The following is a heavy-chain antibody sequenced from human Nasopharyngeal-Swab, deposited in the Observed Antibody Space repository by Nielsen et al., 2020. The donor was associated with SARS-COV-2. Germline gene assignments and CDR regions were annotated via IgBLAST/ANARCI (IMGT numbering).Heavy chain of an antibody. CDR2: ISSSSSYI. J-gene: IGHJ4*02. D-gene: IGHD5-12*01. Sequence: GESLKISCAASGFTFSSYSMNWVSQAPGKGLEWVSSISSSSSYIYYADSVKGRFTISRDNAKNSLYLQMNSLRAEDTAVYYCARGVDWLRLPSDYWGQGTLVTVSS. V-gene: IGHV3-21*01. CDR1: GFTFSSYS. CDR3: ARGVDWLRLPSDY.